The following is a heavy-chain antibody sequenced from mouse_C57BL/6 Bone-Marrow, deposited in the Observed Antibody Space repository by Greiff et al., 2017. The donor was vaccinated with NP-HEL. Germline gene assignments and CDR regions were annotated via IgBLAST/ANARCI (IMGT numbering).Heavy chain of an antibody. V-gene: IGHV1-15*01. CDR2: IDPETGGT. CDR1: GYTFTDYE. Sequence: QVQLQQSGAELVRPGASVTLSCKASGYTFTDYEMHWVKQTPVHGLEWIGAIDPETGGTAYNQKFQGKAILTADKSSSTAYMELRSLTSDDSAVYYCTRSAVVATGDYWGQGTTLTVSS. CDR3: TRSAVVATGDY. D-gene: IGHD1-1*01. J-gene: IGHJ2*01.